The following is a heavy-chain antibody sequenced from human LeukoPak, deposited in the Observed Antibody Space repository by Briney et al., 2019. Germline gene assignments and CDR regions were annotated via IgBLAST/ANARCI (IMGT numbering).Heavy chain of an antibody. D-gene: IGHD3-10*01. CDR3: ASQAYYGSGSFDY. CDR2: IYYSGST. CDR1: GGSISSYY. V-gene: IGHV4-59*01. Sequence: SETLSLTCTVAGGSISSYYGSWIRQPPGKGLEWSGYIYYSGSTNYNPSLKSRVTISVDTSKNQFSLKLSSVTAADTAVYYCASQAYYGSGSFDYWGQGTLVTVSS. J-gene: IGHJ4*02.